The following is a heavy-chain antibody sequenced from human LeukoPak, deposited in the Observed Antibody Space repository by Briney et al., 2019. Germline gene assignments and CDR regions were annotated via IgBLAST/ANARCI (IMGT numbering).Heavy chain of an antibody. CDR1: GGSFSGDY. V-gene: IGHV4-34*01. Sequence: SETLSLTCAVYGGSFSGDYWSWIRQPPGKGLELNGEINHSGNTNYNPSLKSRVPISVDPSKNQFSLKLSSGTAADTAVYYCARGYYLSGWRQGTMVTVSS. D-gene: IGHD3-10*01. J-gene: IGHJ3*01. CDR3: ARGYYLSG. CDR2: INHSGNT.